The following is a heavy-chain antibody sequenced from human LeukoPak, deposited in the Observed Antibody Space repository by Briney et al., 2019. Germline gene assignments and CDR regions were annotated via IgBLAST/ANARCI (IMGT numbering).Heavy chain of an antibody. CDR2: ISSDESSA. CDR1: GFTFSHHW. J-gene: IGHJ5*02. CDR3: TRNPDGRNWFDP. V-gene: IGHV3-74*01. Sequence: GGSLRLSCAASGFTFSHHWMHWVRQAPGKGLVWVSHISSDESSATYADSVKGRFTISRDNRKNTLYLQMNSLRVEDTAMYYCTRNPDGRNWFDPWGQGTLVTVSS. D-gene: IGHD1-14*01.